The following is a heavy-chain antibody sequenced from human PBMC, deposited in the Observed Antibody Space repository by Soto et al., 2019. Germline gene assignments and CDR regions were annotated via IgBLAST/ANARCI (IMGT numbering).Heavy chain of an antibody. V-gene: IGHV3-48*04. J-gene: IGHJ4*02. CDR2: IFVDSSII. CDR3: ARDRDWAFDF. D-gene: IGHD3-9*01. Sequence: AGGSLRLSCVASGFTFSSYSMVWVRQAPVKGLEWISYIFVDSSIIYYADSVKGRFTVSRDNAQNSLFLLMNSLRAEDSAIYYCARDRDWAFDFWGQGALVTVSS. CDR1: GFTFSSYS.